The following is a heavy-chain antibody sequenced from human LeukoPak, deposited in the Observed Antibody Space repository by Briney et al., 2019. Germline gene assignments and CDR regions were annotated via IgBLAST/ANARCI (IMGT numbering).Heavy chain of an antibody. J-gene: IGHJ5*02. V-gene: IGHV3-7*01. D-gene: IGHD3-22*01. CDR2: IKQDGSEK. CDR1: GFTFSSYW. Sequence: GGSLRLSCAASGFTFSSYWMSWVRQAPGKGLEWVANIKQDGSEKYYVDSVKGRFTISRDNAKNSLYLQMNSLRAEDTAVYYCARVGRYYYDSSGYYHWGQGTLVTVSS. CDR3: ARVGRYYYDSSGYYH.